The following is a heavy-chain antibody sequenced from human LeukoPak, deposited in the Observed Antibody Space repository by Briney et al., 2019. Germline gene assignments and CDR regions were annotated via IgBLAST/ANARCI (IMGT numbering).Heavy chain of an antibody. V-gene: IGHV4-59*01. J-gene: IGHJ4*02. D-gene: IGHD3-22*01. Sequence: SETLSLTCTVSGGSISSYYWSWIRQPPGKGLEWIGYIYYSGSTNYNPSLKSRVTISVDTSKNQFSLKLSSVTAADTAVYHCARGLGYYDSSVGYWGQGTLVTVSS. CDR3: ARGLGYYDSSVGY. CDR2: IYYSGST. CDR1: GGSISSYY.